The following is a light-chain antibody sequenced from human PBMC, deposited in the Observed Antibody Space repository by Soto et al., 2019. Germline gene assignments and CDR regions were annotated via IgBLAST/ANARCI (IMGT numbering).Light chain of an antibody. Sequence: QSALTQPPSASGSPGQSVTISCTGTSTDIGAYNYVSWYQHHPGKAPKLMIFGVTKRPAGVPDRFSGSKSGNTASLTVSGLQADDEAAYYCSSYAGSGTYVVFGGGTKLTVL. J-gene: IGLJ2*01. CDR3: SSYAGSGTYVV. V-gene: IGLV2-8*01. CDR2: GVT. CDR1: STDIGAYNY.